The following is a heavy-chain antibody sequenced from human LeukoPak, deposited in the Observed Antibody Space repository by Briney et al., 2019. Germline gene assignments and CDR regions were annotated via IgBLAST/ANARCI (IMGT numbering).Heavy chain of an antibody. CDR1: GFTFSSYW. J-gene: IGHJ4*02. V-gene: IGHV3-7*01. Sequence: GGSLRLSCAASGFTFSSYWMSWVRQAPGKGLEWVANIKQGGSDKYYVDSVKGRFTISRDNANNLLYLQMNSLRGEDTAVYYCTRDRSRAEDDWGQGTLVTVSS. D-gene: IGHD1-14*01. CDR2: IKQGGSDK. CDR3: TRDRSRAEDD.